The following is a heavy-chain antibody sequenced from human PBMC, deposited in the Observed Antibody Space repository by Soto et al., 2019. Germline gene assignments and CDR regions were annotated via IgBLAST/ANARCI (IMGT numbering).Heavy chain of an antibody. CDR1: GGTFSSLA. J-gene: IGHJ4*02. V-gene: IGHV1-69*06. Sequence: QVQLVQSGAEVKKPGSSVKVSCKASGGTFSSLAISWVRQAPGQGLEWMGGLVPVFGTANYAQKFQDRVTITADKSTSTSYMELSSLRSEHTAVYYCARSPGVLDYWGQGTLVTVSS. CDR3: ARSPGVLDY. CDR2: LVPVFGTA. D-gene: IGHD3-10*01.